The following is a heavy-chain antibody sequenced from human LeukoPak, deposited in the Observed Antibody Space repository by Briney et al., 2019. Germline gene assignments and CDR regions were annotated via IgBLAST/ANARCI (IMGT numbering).Heavy chain of an antibody. Sequence: SVKVSCKASGYTFTSYDINWVRQATGQGLEWMGWMNPNSGNTGYAQKFQGRVTITRNTSISTAYMELSSLRSEDTAVYYCATSAIAAAADAFDIWGQGTMVTVPS. V-gene: IGHV1-8*03. CDR2: MNPNSGNT. D-gene: IGHD6-13*01. CDR1: GYTFTSYD. J-gene: IGHJ3*02. CDR3: ATSAIAAAADAFDI.